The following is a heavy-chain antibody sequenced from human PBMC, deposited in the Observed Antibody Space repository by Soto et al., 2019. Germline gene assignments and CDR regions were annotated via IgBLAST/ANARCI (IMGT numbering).Heavy chain of an antibody. D-gene: IGHD6-13*01. CDR2: IYPGDSDT. CDR1: GYSFTSYW. CDR3: ARHLALYSSSWYALDAFDI. V-gene: IGHV5-51*01. J-gene: IGHJ3*02. Sequence: GESLKISCKGSGYSFTSYWIGWVRQMPGKGLDWMGIIYPGDSDTRYSPSFQGQVTISADKSISTAYLQWSSLKASDTAMYYCARHLALYSSSWYALDAFDIWGQGTMVTVSS.